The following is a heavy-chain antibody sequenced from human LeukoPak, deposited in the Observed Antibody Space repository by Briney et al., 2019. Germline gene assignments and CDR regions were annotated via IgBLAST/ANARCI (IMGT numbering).Heavy chain of an antibody. D-gene: IGHD2-15*01. CDR2: IRGSGTTT. Sequence: GGSLRLSCAASGFTFRSYAMHWVRQAPGKGLEWVSAIRGSGTTTFHADSVKGRFTISRDNPKNTLYLQMNSLRAEDTALYYCAKAPLPSCSGNSCYPSDYWGRGTLVTVS. CDR1: GFTFRSYA. V-gene: IGHV3-23*01. CDR3: AKAPLPSCSGNSCYPSDY. J-gene: IGHJ4*02.